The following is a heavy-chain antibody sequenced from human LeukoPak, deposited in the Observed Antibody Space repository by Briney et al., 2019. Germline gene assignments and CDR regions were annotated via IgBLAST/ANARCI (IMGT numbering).Heavy chain of an antibody. V-gene: IGHV3-23*01. CDR3: AKDTYGTVTTPIDY. Sequence: PGGSLRLSCAASGFTFSSNAMSWVRQAPGKGLEWVSAISGSGGSTYYADSVKGRFTISRDNSKNTLYLQMNSLRAEDTAVYYCAKDTYGTVTTPIDYWGQGTLVTVSS. CDR2: ISGSGGST. CDR1: GFTFSSNA. J-gene: IGHJ4*02. D-gene: IGHD4-17*01.